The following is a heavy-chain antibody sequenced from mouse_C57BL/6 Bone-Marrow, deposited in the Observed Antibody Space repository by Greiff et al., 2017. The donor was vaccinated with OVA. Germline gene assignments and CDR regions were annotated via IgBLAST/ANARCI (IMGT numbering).Heavy chain of an antibody. D-gene: IGHD2-4*01. CDR1: GYSITRGYY. CDR3: ARDRYYDYDWFAY. V-gene: IGHV3-6*01. Sequence: EVQLQESGPGLVKPSQSLSLTCSVTGYSITRGYYWNWIRQFPGNKLEWMGYISYDGSNNYNPSLKNRISITRDTSKNQFFLKLNSVTTEDTATYYCARDRYYDYDWFAYWGQGTLVTVSA. CDR2: ISYDGSN. J-gene: IGHJ3*01.